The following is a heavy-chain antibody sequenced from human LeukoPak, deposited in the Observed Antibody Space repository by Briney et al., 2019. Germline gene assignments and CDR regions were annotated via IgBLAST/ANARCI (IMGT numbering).Heavy chain of an antibody. J-gene: IGHJ3*02. V-gene: IGHV4-34*01. CDR3: ARTIAVAGTVARAFDI. D-gene: IGHD6-19*01. CDR2: IYHSGST. Sequence: PSETLSLTCAVYGGSFSGYYWSWIRQPPGKGLEWIGYIYHSGSTYYNPSLKSRVTISVDRSKNQFSLKLGSVTAADTAVYYCARTIAVAGTVARAFDIWGQGTMVTVSS. CDR1: GGSFSGYY.